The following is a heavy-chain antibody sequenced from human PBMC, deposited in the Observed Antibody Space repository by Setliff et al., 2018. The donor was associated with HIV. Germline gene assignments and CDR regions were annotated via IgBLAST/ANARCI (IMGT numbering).Heavy chain of an antibody. Sequence: PGGSLRLSCAASGFTFSSYAMQWVRQAPGKGLEWVAVISSDGSNEYYADSVKGRFTISRDNSKNTLYVQMNSLRAEDTAVYYCARDQLAMVRRNGMDVWGQWTTVTVSS. CDR2: ISSDGSNE. V-gene: IGHV3-30*04. CDR3: ARDQLAMVRRNGMDV. CDR1: GFTFSSYA. J-gene: IGHJ6*02. D-gene: IGHD3-10*01.